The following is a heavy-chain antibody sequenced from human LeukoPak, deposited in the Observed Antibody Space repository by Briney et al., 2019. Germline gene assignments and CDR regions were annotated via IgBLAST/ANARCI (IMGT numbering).Heavy chain of an antibody. Sequence: ASVTVSCKTSGYMFTGFFIHWVRQAPGQGLEWMGSVSPDNGGTSSAQRFQGRVNMTSDTSTRTAYLQLSGLRFDDTAVYYCATLLWFGDFDYWGQGTPVTVSS. D-gene: IGHD3-10*01. V-gene: IGHV1-2*02. J-gene: IGHJ4*02. CDR2: VSPDNGGT. CDR1: GYMFTGFF. CDR3: ATLLWFGDFDY.